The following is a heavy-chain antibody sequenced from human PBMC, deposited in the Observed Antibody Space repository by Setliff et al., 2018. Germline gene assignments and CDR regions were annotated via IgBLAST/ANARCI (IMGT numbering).Heavy chain of an antibody. J-gene: IGHJ4*02. Sequence: ASVKVSCKASGYTFTSYAMHWVRQAPGKGLEWMRGFDPEDGETIYAQKFQGRVTITADESTSTAYMELSSLRSEETAVYYCATGVFFLGYCSSTSCQLDYWGQGTLVTVSS. CDR2: FDPEDGET. V-gene: IGHV1-24*01. CDR1: GYTFTSYA. D-gene: IGHD2-2*01. CDR3: ATGVFFLGYCSSTSCQLDY.